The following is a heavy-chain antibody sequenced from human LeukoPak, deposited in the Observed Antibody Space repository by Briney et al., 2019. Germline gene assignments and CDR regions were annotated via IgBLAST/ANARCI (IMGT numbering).Heavy chain of an antibody. V-gene: IGHV4-39*01. CDR2: IHYSGST. CDR1: GGSISTTNYY. J-gene: IGHJ4*02. CDR3: ARHVAPTWYYYGSGSYSSYYFDY. Sequence: PSETLSLTCNVSGGSISTTNYYWGWIRQPPGKGLEWLGNIHYSGSTYYNPSLKSRVTISVDTSKNQFSLKLSSVTAADTAVYYCARHVAPTWYYYGSGSYSSYYFDYWGQGTLVTVSS. D-gene: IGHD3-10*01.